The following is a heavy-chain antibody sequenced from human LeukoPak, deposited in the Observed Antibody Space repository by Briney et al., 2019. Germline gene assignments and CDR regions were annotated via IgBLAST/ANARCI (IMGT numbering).Heavy chain of an antibody. V-gene: IGHV4-59*01. CDR3: ARTSRHYYGSGSNLKPWPADMDV. J-gene: IGHJ6*02. Sequence: PSETLSLTCAVNGGSFSGYYWTWIRQPPGKGLEWIGYVDYSGKTKYSPSLESRGTLSVDTSKNQFSLKLTSVTAADTAVYYCARTSRHYYGSGSNLKPWPADMDVWGQGITVTVSS. D-gene: IGHD3-10*01. CDR2: VDYSGKT. CDR1: GGSFSGYY.